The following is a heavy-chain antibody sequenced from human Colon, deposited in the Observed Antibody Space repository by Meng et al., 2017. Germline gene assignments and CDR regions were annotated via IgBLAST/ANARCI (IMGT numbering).Heavy chain of an antibody. CDR2: FHFTGST. Sequence: QLQGSESGPGLLNPSETLSLTCTVSGGSMSSGTNSWGWIRQPPGKGLEWIGTFHFTGSTYYNPSLKSRVTISADTAKNQFSLKLTSVTAADTAVYYCARQPTGYPNWFDPWGQGILVTVSS. V-gene: IGHV4-39*07. CDR1: GGSMSSGTNS. CDR3: ARQPTGYPNWFDP. D-gene: IGHD3-9*01. J-gene: IGHJ5*02.